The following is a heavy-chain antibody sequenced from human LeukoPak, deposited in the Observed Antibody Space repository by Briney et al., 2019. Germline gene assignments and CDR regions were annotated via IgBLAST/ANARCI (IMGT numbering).Heavy chain of an antibody. J-gene: IGHJ4*02. CDR1: GGSFSGLY. D-gene: IGHD3-10*01. CDR3: SRGSDTYKSGVD. Sequence: SETLSLTCAVYGGSFSGLYWSWIRQAPGKGLEWVGEIHPSGSTDYNPSLKSRVTISVDTSKNQFSLKVTSVIVADTAVYYCSRGSDTYKSGVDWGQGTLVTVSS. V-gene: IGHV4-34*01. CDR2: IHPSGST.